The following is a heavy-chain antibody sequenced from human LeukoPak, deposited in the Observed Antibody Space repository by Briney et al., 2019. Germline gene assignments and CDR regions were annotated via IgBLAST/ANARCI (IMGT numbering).Heavy chain of an antibody. V-gene: IGHV3-7*01. J-gene: IGHJ6*02. CDR1: GFTFSSYW. CDR3: ARDPLRFLSNYYYGMDV. CDR2: IKQDGSEK. Sequence: PGGSLRLSCAASGFTFSSYWMSWVRRAPGKGLEWVANIKQDGSEKYYVDSVKGRFTISRNNAKNSLYLQMNSLRAEDTAVYYCARDPLRFLSNYYYGMDVWGQGTTVTVSS. D-gene: IGHD3-3*01.